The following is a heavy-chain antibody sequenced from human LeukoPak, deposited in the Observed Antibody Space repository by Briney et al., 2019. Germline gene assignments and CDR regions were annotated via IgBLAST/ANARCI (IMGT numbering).Heavy chain of an antibody. CDR3: ARDYGDYVLGY. D-gene: IGHD4-17*01. J-gene: IGHJ4*02. V-gene: IGHV7-4-1*02. CDR1: GYTFSSFA. Sequence: ASVNVSCKASGYTFSSFAMNWVRQAPGQGLEWMGWINTNTGNPTYAQGFTGRFVFSLDISVSTAYLQISSLKTEDTAVYYCARDYGDYVLGYWGQGTLVTVS. CDR2: INTNTGNP.